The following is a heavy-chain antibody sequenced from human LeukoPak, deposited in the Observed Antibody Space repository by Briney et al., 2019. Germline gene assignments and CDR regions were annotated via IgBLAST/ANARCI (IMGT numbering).Heavy chain of an antibody. J-gene: IGHJ3*02. V-gene: IGHV3-7*01. Sequence: PGGSLRLSCAASGFTFSSYWMSWVRQAPGKGLEWVANIKQDGSEKYYVDSVKGRFTISRDNAKNSLYLQMNSLRAEDTAVYYCAREHCEPFLGYCSGADAFDIWGQGTMVTVSS. D-gene: IGHD2-15*01. CDR3: AREHCEPFLGYCSGADAFDI. CDR1: GFTFSSYW. CDR2: IKQDGSEK.